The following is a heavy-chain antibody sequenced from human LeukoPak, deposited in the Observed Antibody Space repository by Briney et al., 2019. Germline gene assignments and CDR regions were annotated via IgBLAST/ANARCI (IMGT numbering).Heavy chain of an antibody. D-gene: IGHD5-24*01. J-gene: IGHJ4*02. CDR1: GSAFSSYW. CDR2: IKEDGSEK. V-gene: IGHV3-7*01. CDR3: ARETPRRGETRDGYR. Sequence: PGGSLRLSCAASGSAFSSYWMTWVRQAPGKGLEWVGNIKEDGSEKYYVDSVKGRFTISRDNAKNSLYLQMNSLRVEDTAVYYCARETPRRGETRDGYRWGQGTVVTVSS.